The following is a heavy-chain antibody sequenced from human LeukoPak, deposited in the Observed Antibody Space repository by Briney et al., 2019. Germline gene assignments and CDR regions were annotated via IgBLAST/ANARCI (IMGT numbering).Heavy chain of an antibody. V-gene: IGHV3-33*01. D-gene: IGHD3-16*01. CDR1: GFTFSSYG. CDR2: IWYDGSNK. CDR3: ARAYYGYVWGPRQFDY. J-gene: IGHJ4*02. Sequence: GRSLRLSCAASGFTFSSYGMHWVRQAPGKGLEWVAVIWYDGSNKYYADSVKGRFTISRDNSKNTLYLQMNSLRAEDTAVYYCARAYYGYVWGPRQFDYWGQGTLVTVSS.